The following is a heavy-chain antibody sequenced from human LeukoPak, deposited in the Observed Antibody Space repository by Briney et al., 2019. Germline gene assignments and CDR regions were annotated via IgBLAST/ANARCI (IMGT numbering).Heavy chain of an antibody. CDR3: AKADSVYTYGAIDY. J-gene: IGHJ4*02. CDR1: RFTFTYYA. D-gene: IGHD5-18*01. CDR2: ISESGGST. V-gene: IGHV3-23*01. Sequence: GGSLRLSCAASRFTFTYYAMNWVRQAPGKGLEWVAAISESGGSTYYADSVKGRFTISRDNSKNTLYLQMNSLRAEDTAVYYCAKADSVYTYGAIDYWGQGTLVRV.